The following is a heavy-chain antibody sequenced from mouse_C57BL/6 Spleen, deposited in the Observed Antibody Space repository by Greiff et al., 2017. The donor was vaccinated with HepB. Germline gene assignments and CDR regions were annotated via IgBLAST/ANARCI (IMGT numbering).Heavy chain of an antibody. Sequence: EVQLQESGAELVRPGASVKLSCTASGFNIKDDYMHWVKQRPEQGLEWIGWIDPENGDTEYASKFQGKATITADTSSNTAYLQLSSLTSEDTAVYYCTSYGPFYYFDYWGQGTTLTVSS. CDR1: GFNIKDDY. J-gene: IGHJ2*01. CDR3: TSYGPFYYFDY. CDR2: IDPENGDT. V-gene: IGHV14-4*01. D-gene: IGHD1-1*02.